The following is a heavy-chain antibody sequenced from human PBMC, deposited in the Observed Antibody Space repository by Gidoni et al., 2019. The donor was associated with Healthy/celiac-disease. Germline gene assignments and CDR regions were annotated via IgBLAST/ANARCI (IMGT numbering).Heavy chain of an antibody. J-gene: IGHJ4*02. D-gene: IGHD3-10*01. CDR1: GFTFSSYS. Sequence: EVQLVESGGGLVKPGGSLSLSCAASGFTFSSYSMNWVRQAPGKGLEWVSSISSSSSYIYYADSVKGRFTISRDNAKNSLYLQMNSLRAEDTAVYYCARGPFYSPMVRGVGHKYYFDYWGQGTLVTVSS. CDR2: ISSSSSYI. CDR3: ARGPFYSPMVRGVGHKYYFDY. V-gene: IGHV3-21*01.